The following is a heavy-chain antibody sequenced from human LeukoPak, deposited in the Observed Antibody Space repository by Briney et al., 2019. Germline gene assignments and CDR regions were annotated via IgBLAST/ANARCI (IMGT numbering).Heavy chain of an antibody. CDR1: GFTFRSNA. V-gene: IGHV3-23*01. J-gene: IGHJ4*02. D-gene: IGHD3-10*01. CDR2: ISGGGGST. Sequence: GGSLRLSCGASGFTFRSNAMNWVRQAPGKGLEWVSGISGGGGSTYYADSVKGRFTISRDNSKNTLYLQMNSLRAEDTAVYYCAKASGYYYGSGSYSPDYWGQGTLVTVSS. CDR3: AKASGYYYGSGSYSPDY.